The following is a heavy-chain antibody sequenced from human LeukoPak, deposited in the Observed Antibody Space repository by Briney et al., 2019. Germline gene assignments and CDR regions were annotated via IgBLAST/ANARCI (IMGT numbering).Heavy chain of an antibody. Sequence: GGSLRLSCAASGFTFSSYWMNWVRQAPGKGLEWVANINQGGSVKNYVDSVKGRFTISRDNAKNSLYLQMNSLRAEDTAVYYCAKVRSVWGVLMVYAIQGAFDIWGQGTMVTVSS. D-gene: IGHD2-8*01. CDR1: GFTFSSYW. J-gene: IGHJ3*02. V-gene: IGHV3-7*01. CDR3: AKVRSVWGVLMVYAIQGAFDI. CDR2: INQGGSVK.